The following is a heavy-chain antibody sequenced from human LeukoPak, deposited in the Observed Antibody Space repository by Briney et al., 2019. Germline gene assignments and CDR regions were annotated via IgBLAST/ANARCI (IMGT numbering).Heavy chain of an antibody. V-gene: IGHV3-23*01. D-gene: IGHD5-12*01. J-gene: IGHJ5*02. CDR1: GFTFSSHG. CDR3: ARGGGYDTSGGYSWFDP. CDR2: ISPSGGIT. Sequence: PGGSLRLSCAASGFTFSSHGMNWVRQAPGKGLEWVSGISPSGGITYYADSVKGRFTISRDNSKNTLYLQMNSLRGEDTAVYYCARGGGYDTSGGYSWFDPWGQGTLVTVSS.